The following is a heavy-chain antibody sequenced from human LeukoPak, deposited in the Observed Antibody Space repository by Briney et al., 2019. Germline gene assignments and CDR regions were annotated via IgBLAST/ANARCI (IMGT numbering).Heavy chain of an antibody. D-gene: IGHD3-16*01. V-gene: IGHV4-39*07. Sequence: SETLSLTCTVSGGSISSYYWGWIRQPPGKGLEWIGNIYYSGSTYYNSSLKSRVTISVDTSKNQFSLKLRSVTAADTAVYYCARDTGYVWGTFDYWGQGTLVTVSS. CDR2: IYYSGST. J-gene: IGHJ4*02. CDR3: ARDTGYVWGTFDY. CDR1: GGSISSYY.